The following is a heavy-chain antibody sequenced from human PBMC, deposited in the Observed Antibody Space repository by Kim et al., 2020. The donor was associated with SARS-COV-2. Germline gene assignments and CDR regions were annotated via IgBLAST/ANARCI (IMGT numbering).Heavy chain of an antibody. Sequence: SETLSLTCAVYGGSFSGYYWSWIRQPPGKGLEWIGEINHSGSTNYNPSLKSRVTISVDTSKNQFSLKLSSVTAADTAVYYCARGLNTRPGYFDYWGQGTLVTVSS. J-gene: IGHJ4*02. CDR2: INHSGST. D-gene: IGHD3-3*01. CDR3: ARGLNTRPGYFDY. CDR1: GGSFSGYY. V-gene: IGHV4-34*01.